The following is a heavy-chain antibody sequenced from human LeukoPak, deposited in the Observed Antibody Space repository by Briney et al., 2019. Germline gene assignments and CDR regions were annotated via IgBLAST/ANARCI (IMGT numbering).Heavy chain of an antibody. CDR3: ATARNFRFEY. CDR1: GLTFRTTW. J-gene: IGHJ4*02. Sequence: PGGSLRLSCATSGLTFRTTWMHWVRQAPGKGLMWVSRMNGEGTTIDYADSVKGRFTVSSDYAKNTLFLQMNNLRTEDTALYFCATARNFRFEYWGQGSLVIVSA. CDR2: MNGEGTTI. D-gene: IGHD1-7*01. V-gene: IGHV3-74*01.